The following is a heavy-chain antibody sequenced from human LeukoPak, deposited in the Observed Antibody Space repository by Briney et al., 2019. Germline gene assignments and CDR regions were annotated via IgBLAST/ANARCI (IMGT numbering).Heavy chain of an antibody. CDR3: ARRGITYSSSFFAY. J-gene: IGHJ4*02. D-gene: IGHD6-13*01. Sequence: PSETLSLTCTVSGDSIGSSNNYWAWVRQPPGKGLEWLGSIFYSGSTYYNPSLKSRVTISVDTSRNQFSLNLYSVTAADTATYYCARRGITYSSSFFAYWGRGTLVTVSS. CDR1: GDSIGSSNNY. CDR2: IFYSGST. V-gene: IGHV4-39*01.